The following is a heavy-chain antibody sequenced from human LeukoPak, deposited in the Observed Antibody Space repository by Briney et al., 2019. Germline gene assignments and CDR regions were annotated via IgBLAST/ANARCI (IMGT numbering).Heavy chain of an antibody. D-gene: IGHD3-10*01. J-gene: IGHJ4*02. CDR1: GYTFTGYY. V-gene: IGHV1-2*02. Sequence: ASVKVSCKASGYTFTGYYMHWVRQAPGQGLEWMGWINPNSGGTNYAQKFQGRVTMTRDTSISTAYMELNRLRSDDTAVYYCARAGLYYADEEYFDYWGQGTLVTVSS. CDR2: INPNSGGT. CDR3: ARAGLYYADEEYFDY.